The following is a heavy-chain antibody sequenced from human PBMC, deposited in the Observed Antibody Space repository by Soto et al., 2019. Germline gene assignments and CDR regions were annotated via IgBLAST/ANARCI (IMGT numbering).Heavy chain of an antibody. CDR1: EYSFTTYW. V-gene: IGHV5-51*01. CDR2: IYPGDSDT. Sequence: GESLKISCKGSEYSFTTYWIGWVRQMPGKGLEWMGFIYPGDSDTRYSPYFQGQVTISADKSIRTAYLQWTSLKASDTAIYYCVRQSGTSSDVVGVDVWGQGTTVTVS. CDR3: VRQSGTSSDVVGVDV. D-gene: IGHD6-6*01. J-gene: IGHJ6*02.